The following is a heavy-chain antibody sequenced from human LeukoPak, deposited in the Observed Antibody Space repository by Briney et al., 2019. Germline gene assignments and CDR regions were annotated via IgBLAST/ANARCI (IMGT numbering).Heavy chain of an antibody. D-gene: IGHD5-12*01. J-gene: IGHJ4*02. V-gene: IGHV5-51*01. Sequence: GESLKISFKGSGYRFTSYWIGWVRPMPGKGLEWMGIIYPGDSDTRYSPSFQGQVTISADKSISTAYLQWSSLKASDTAMYYCARHSGYDPIAFDYWGQGTLVTVSS. CDR3: ARHSGYDPIAFDY. CDR1: GYRFTSYW. CDR2: IYPGDSDT.